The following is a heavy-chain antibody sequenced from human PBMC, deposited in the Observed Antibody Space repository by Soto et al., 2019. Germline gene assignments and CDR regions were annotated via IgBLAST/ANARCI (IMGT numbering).Heavy chain of an antibody. CDR2: IYYSGST. D-gene: IGHD6-6*01. Sequence: SETMPLTSTVSGHASSTSHWGPSPQHPGKGLEWIGHIYYSGSTNYNPSLKSRVTISVDTSKNQFSLKLSSVTAAVTAVYYCARSGQLVYYYYGMDVWGQGTTVTVSS. CDR1: GHASSTSH. V-gene: IGHV4-59*01. CDR3: ARSGQLVYYYYGMDV. J-gene: IGHJ6*02.